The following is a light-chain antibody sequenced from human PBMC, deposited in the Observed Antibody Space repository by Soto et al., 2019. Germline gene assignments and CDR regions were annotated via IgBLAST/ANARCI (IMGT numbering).Light chain of an antibody. CDR1: QSVSSY. CDR3: QPRSNWPST. Sequence: EIVLTQSPATLSFSPGERATLSCRASQSVSSYLAWYQQKPGQAPRLLIYDASNRATGIPARFSGSGSGTDFTLTISSLEPEDFAVYYCQPRSNWPSTFGQGTKLEIK. CDR2: DAS. J-gene: IGKJ2*02. V-gene: IGKV3-11*01.